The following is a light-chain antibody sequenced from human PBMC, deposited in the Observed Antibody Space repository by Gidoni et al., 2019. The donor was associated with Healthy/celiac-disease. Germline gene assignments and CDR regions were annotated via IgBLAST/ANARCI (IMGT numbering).Light chain of an antibody. CDR1: TVGDKY. V-gene: IGLV3-1*01. J-gene: IGLJ2*01. CDR2: QDS. CDR3: QAWDSSTHVV. Sequence: SYELTQPPSVSVSPGQTASITCSGDTVGDKYACWYQQKPGQSPVLVIYQDSKRPSGIPERFSGSNSGNTATLTISGTQAMDEADYYGQAWDSSTHVVFGGGTKLTVL.